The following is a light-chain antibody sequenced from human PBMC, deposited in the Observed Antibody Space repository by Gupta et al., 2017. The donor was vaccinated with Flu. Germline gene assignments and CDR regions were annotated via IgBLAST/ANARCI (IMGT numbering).Light chain of an antibody. V-gene: IGKV3-11*01. CDR2: ETS. CDR1: QSVSTY. CDR3: QQRSNWPPVT. J-gene: IGKJ5*01. Sequence: LYGRASQSVSTYLAWYQHKPGQAPRLLIYETSNRATGIPARFSGSGSGTDFTLTISSLEPEDFAVYYCQQRSNWPPVTFGQGTRLEIK.